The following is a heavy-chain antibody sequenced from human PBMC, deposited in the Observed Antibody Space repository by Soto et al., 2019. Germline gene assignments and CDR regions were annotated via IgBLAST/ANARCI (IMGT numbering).Heavy chain of an antibody. CDR1: GYTFTSYD. CDR2: MNPNSGNT. J-gene: IGHJ6*03. Sequence: ASVKVSCKASGYTFTSYDINWVRQATGQGLEWMGWMNPNSGNTGYAQKFQGRVTMTRNTSISTAYMELSSLRSEDTAVYYCARGGPEEQLVPWSRGYYYYMXVWGKGTTVTVSS. CDR3: ARGGPEEQLVPWSRGYYYYMXV. V-gene: IGHV1-8*01. D-gene: IGHD6-6*01.